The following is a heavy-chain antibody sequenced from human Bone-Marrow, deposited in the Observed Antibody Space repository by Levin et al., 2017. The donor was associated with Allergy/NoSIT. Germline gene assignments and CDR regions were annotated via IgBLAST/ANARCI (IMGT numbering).Heavy chain of an antibody. V-gene: IGHV3-33*01. D-gene: IGHD3-10*01. CDR3: ARERSGGLVHYYYGMDV. CDR1: GFTFSSYG. J-gene: IGHJ6*02. Sequence: GGSLRLSCAASGFTFSSYGMHWVRQAPGKGLEWVAAIWYDGNNKYYADSVTGRLTISRDNSKNTLYLQMNSLRAEDTAVYYCARERSGGLVHYYYGMDVWGQGTTVTVSS. CDR2: IWYDGNNK.